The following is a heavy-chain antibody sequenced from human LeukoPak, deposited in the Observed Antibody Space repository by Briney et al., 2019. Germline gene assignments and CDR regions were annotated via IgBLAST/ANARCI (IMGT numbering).Heavy chain of an antibody. Sequence: ASVKVSCKASGYTFTSYYMHWVRQAPGQGLEWMGWINPNSGGTNYAQKFQGRVTMTRDTSISTAYMELSRLRSDDTAVYYCARDFTYYDFWSGPGYWGQGTLVTVSS. CDR1: GYTFTSYY. J-gene: IGHJ4*02. CDR3: ARDFTYYDFWSGPGY. CDR2: INPNSGGT. D-gene: IGHD3-3*01. V-gene: IGHV1-2*02.